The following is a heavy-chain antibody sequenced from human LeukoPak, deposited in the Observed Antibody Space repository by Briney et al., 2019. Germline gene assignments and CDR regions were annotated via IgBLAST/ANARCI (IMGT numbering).Heavy chain of an antibody. J-gene: IGHJ4*02. CDR2: ISGSGGST. Sequence: GSLRLSCAASGFTFSSYTMSWVRQAPGKGLEWVSVISGSGGSTYYADSVKGRFTISRDNSKNTLYLQMDSLRVEDTAVYYCVRDRGGVTGTGSLRDYWGQGTLVTVSS. V-gene: IGHV3-23*01. D-gene: IGHD1-1*01. CDR1: GFTFSSYT. CDR3: VRDRGGVTGTGSLRDY.